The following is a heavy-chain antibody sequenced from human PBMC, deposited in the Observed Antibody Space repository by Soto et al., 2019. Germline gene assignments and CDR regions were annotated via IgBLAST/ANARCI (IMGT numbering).Heavy chain of an antibody. CDR1: GFTFSTYW. V-gene: IGHV3-74*01. J-gene: IGHJ6*02. CDR3: TRLSGDTFAFLYYGMDV. Sequence: GGSLRLSCAASGFTFSTYWMNWVRQAPGKGLVWLAGIKSDGTIANSADPVKGRFTISRDNAQNILYLQMNSLRAEDTAVYYCTRLSGDTFAFLYYGMDVWGQGTTVTVSS. D-gene: IGHD2-21*01. CDR2: IKSDGTIA.